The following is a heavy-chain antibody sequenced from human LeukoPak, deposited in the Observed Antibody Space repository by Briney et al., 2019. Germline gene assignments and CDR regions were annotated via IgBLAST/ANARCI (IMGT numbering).Heavy chain of an antibody. J-gene: IGHJ5*02. V-gene: IGHV1-24*01. Sequence: ASVKVSCKVSGYTLTELSMHWVRQAPGKGLEWMGGFDPEDGETIYAQKFQGRVTITADKSTSTAYMELSSLRSEDTAVYYCARGDWFDPWGQGTLVTVSS. D-gene: IGHD5-24*01. CDR3: ARGDWFDP. CDR2: FDPEDGET. CDR1: GYTLTELS.